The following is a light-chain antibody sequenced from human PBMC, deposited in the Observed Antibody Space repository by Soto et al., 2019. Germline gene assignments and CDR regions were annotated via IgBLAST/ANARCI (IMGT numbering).Light chain of an antibody. Sequence: QSVLTQPPSVSAAPGQTVTISCSGSSSNIGNNYVSWYQRLPGAAPKPLIYETNRRPAGIPDLFSGSKSGTSATLAITGLQSADEADYYCGTWDTSLSAGRVFGPGTKVTVL. J-gene: IGLJ1*01. CDR1: SSNIGNNY. V-gene: IGLV1-51*02. CDR3: GTWDTSLSAGRV. CDR2: ETN.